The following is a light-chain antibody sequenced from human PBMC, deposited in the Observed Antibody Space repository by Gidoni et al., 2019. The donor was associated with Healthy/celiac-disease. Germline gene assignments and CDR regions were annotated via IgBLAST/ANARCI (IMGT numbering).Light chain of an antibody. J-gene: IGKJ4*01. V-gene: IGKV3-11*01. CDR3: QQRSNWPLP. Sequence: EIVLTQSPATLSLSTGERATLSCRDSQSVGSYLAWYQQKPGQAPRLLIYDASNRATGIPARFSGSVSGTDFTLTIISLEPEDFAVYYCQQRSNWPLPFGGGTKVEIK. CDR1: QSVGSY. CDR2: DAS.